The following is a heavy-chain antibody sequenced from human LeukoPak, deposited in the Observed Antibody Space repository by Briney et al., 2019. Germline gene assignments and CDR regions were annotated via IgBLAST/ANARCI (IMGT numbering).Heavy chain of an antibody. D-gene: IGHD4/OR15-4a*01. Sequence: GESLKISCRGSGYSFTRYWIAWVRQMPGKGLEWMAIINPADSDTRYDPSFHGQVTISADKSIGAAYLQWSTLKASDSAIYYCARRAFYGAGIDPLDYWGQGTLVTVSS. J-gene: IGHJ4*02. V-gene: IGHV5-51*01. CDR3: ARRAFYGAGIDPLDY. CDR1: GYSFTRYW. CDR2: INPADSDT.